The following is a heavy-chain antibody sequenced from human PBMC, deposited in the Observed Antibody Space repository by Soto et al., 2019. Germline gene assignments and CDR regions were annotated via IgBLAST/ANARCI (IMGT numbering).Heavy chain of an antibody. J-gene: IGHJ4*02. D-gene: IGHD1-20*01. V-gene: IGHV4-39*01. CDR3: ESHRNTVITQAYFDY. CDR2: VYYRGRS. CDR1: GGSVTNSSYY. Sequence: SETLSLTCTVSGGSVTNSSYYWGWIRQSPGKGLEWIGSVYYRGRSYSKSSVKSRVTISVDTSKNQFSLNLNSVTASDTAVYFCESHRNTVITQAYFDYWGPGALVTVSS.